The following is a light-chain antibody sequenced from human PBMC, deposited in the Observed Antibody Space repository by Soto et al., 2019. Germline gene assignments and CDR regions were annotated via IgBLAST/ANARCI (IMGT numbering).Light chain of an antibody. CDR1: HRVSSY. J-gene: IGKJ4*01. Sequence: EILMTQSPATLSVSPGESATLSCRASHRVSSYLAWYQQKPGQAPRLLIYGVSTRANGVPARFSGSGSGTVFTLTISSLQSEDFAVYYCQQYNNWPLTFGGGTKVDI. V-gene: IGKV3-15*01. CDR3: QQYNNWPLT. CDR2: GVS.